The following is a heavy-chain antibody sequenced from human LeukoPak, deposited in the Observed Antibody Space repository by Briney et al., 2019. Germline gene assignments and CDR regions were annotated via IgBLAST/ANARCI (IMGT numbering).Heavy chain of an antibody. CDR2: IYPGDSDT. J-gene: IGHJ4*02. V-gene: IGHV5-51*01. Sequence: GESLKISCQGSGYSFSTYWIGWVRQMPGKGLEWMGLIYPGDSDTRYSPSFQGQVTISADKSISTAYLQWSSLKASDTAMYYCAITTTGDLNYWGQGTLVTVSS. CDR1: GYSFSTYW. D-gene: IGHD7-27*01. CDR3: AITTTGDLNY.